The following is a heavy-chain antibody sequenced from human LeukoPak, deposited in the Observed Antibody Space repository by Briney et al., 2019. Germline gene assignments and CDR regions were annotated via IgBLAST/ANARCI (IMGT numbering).Heavy chain of an antibody. D-gene: IGHD1-26*01. CDR2: INSDGSST. Sequence: GGSLRLSCAASGFTFSNYWMHWVRQAPGKGLVWVSRINSDGSSTTYTDSVKGRFTISRDNAKNTPYLQMNSLRAEDTAVYYCARESSVGAHKAFDYWGQGTLVTVSS. J-gene: IGHJ4*02. V-gene: IGHV3-74*01. CDR3: ARESSVGAHKAFDY. CDR1: GFTFSNYW.